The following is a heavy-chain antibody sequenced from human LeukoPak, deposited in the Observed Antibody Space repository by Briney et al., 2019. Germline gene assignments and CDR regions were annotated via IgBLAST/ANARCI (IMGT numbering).Heavy chain of an antibody. Sequence: SVKVSCKASGGTFSSYAISWVRQAPGQGLEWMGRIIPILGIANYAQKFQGRVTITADKSTSTAYMELSSLRSEDTAVYYCARDRMDGDYSDYWGQGTLVTVSS. D-gene: IGHD4-17*01. CDR3: ARDRMDGDYSDY. CDR1: GGTFSSYA. CDR2: IIPILGIA. V-gene: IGHV1-69*04. J-gene: IGHJ4*02.